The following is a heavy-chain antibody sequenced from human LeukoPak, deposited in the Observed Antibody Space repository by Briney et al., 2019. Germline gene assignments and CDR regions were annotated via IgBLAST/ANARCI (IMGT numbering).Heavy chain of an antibody. V-gene: IGHV3-74*03. CDR1: GFTFRSYW. D-gene: IGHD3-16*01. CDR2: INGDGSST. J-gene: IGHJ4*02. CDR3: ASAYYHYYFDY. Sequence: GGSLRLSCEASGFTFRSYWMHWVRHAPGKGLVWVSRINGDGSSTMYADSVKGRFTISRDKAKNTLYLQMNSLRAEDSAVYYCASAYYHYYFDYWGQGTLVTVSS.